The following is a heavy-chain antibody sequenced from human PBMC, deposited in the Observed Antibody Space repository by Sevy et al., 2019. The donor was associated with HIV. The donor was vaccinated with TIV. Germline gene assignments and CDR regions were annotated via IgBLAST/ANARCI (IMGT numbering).Heavy chain of an antibody. D-gene: IGHD5-12*01. V-gene: IGHV3-21*01. CDR2: ISSSSSYI. Sequence: GGSLRLSCAASGFTFSSYSMNWVRQAPGKGLEWVSSISSSSSYIYYADSVKGRFTISRDNAKNSLYLQMNSLRAEDTAVYYCARGSTQRGFLNWFDPWGQGTLVTVSS. J-gene: IGHJ5*02. CDR3: ARGSTQRGFLNWFDP. CDR1: GFTFSSYS.